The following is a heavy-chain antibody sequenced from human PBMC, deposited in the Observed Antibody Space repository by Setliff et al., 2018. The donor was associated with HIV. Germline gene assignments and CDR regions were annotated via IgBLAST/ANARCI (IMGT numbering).Heavy chain of an antibody. CDR1: GGSLNTYY. CDR2: IYASGST. Sequence: SETLSLTCIVSGGSLNTYYWTWIRQPAGKGLEWIGRIYASGSTNYNPSLKSRLTMSVEMSKNQFSLKLTSVTAADTALYFCARDRHYGPNVLFDYWGHGTLVTVSS. J-gene: IGHJ4*01. V-gene: IGHV4-4*07. CDR3: ARDRHYGPNVLFDY. D-gene: IGHD3-16*01.